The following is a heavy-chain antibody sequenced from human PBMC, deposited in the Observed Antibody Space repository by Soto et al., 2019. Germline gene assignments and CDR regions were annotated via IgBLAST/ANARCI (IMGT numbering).Heavy chain of an antibody. CDR3: ARGSSSRGVDY. J-gene: IGHJ4*02. Sequence: EVQLVESGGGLVQPGGSLRLSCAASGFTFSTYWMHWVRQAPGKGLVWVSRIASDGSSTTYADSVKGRFTISRDNDKNTLYLQMNSLRAEDTAVYYCARGSSSRGVDYWGQGTLVTVSS. CDR2: IASDGSST. CDR1: GFTFSTYW. D-gene: IGHD3-10*01. V-gene: IGHV3-74*01.